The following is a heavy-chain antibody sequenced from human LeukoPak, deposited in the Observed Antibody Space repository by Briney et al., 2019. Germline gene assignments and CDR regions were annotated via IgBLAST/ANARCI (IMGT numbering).Heavy chain of an antibody. V-gene: IGHV5-51*01. CDR2: IYPGDSDT. Sequence: PGESLKISCKGSGYSFTTYWIGWVRQMPGKRLEWMGIIYPGDSDTRYSPSFKGQVTISADKSISTAYLQWSSLKASDTAMYYCAREQDSSGLAVDYWGQGTLVTVSS. CDR3: AREQDSSGLAVDY. J-gene: IGHJ4*02. D-gene: IGHD6-19*01. CDR1: GYSFTTYW.